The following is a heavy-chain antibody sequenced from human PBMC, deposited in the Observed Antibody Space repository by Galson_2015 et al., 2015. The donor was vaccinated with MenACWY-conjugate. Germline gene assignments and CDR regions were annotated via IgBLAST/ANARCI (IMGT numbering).Heavy chain of an antibody. CDR3: ARERLTGKHADFDY. CDR2: INPISGDT. Sequence: SVKVSCKASGYTFINYYMHWVRQAPGQGLEWMGRINPISGDTNYAQKFQGRATMTRDTPISAAYMELSRLRSDDTVVYYCARERLTGKHADFDYWGQGTLVTVSS. CDR1: GYTFINYY. D-gene: IGHD7-27*01. V-gene: IGHV1-2*05. J-gene: IGHJ4*02.